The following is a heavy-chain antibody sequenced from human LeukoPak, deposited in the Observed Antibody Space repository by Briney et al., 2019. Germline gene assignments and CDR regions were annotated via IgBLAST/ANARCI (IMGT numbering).Heavy chain of an antibody. CDR3: ARARYYGSGSYLDY. CDR1: GFTFSDYY. J-gene: IGHJ4*02. D-gene: IGHD3-10*01. V-gene: IGHV3-11*06. Sequence: GGSLRLSRAASGFTFSDYYMSWIRQAPGKGLEWVSYISSSSSYTNYADSVKGRFTISRDNAKNSLYLQMNSLRAEDTAVYYCARARYYGSGSYLDYWGQGTLVTVSS. CDR2: ISSSSSYT.